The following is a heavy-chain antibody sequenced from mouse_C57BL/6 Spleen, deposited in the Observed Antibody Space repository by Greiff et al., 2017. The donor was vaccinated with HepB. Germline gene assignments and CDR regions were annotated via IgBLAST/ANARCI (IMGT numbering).Heavy chain of an antibody. V-gene: IGHV3-6*01. Sequence: EVKLQESGPGLVKPSQSLSLTCSVTGYSITSGYYWNWIRQFPGNKLEWMGYISYDGSNNYNPSLKNRISITRDTSKNQFFLKLNSVTTEDTATYYCARAFYDYDKGWYFDVWGTGTTVTVSS. CDR2: ISYDGSN. J-gene: IGHJ1*03. D-gene: IGHD2-4*01. CDR1: GYSITSGYY. CDR3: ARAFYDYDKGWYFDV.